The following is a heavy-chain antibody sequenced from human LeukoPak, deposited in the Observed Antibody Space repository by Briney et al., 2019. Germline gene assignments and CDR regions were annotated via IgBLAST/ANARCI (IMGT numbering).Heavy chain of an antibody. D-gene: IGHD6-6*01. CDR1: GGSFSGYY. CDR2: IYHSGST. V-gene: IGHV4-34*01. J-gene: IGHJ4*02. CDR3: ARGSSSSSDYYCDY. Sequence: SETLSLTCAVYGGSFSGYYWSWIRQPPGKGLEWIGEIYHSGSTNYNPSLKSRVTISVDTSKNQFSLKLSSVTAADTAVYYCARGSSSSSDYYCDYWGQGTLVTVSS.